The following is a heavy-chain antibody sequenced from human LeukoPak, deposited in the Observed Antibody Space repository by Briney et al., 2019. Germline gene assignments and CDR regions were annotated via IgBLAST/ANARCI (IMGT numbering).Heavy chain of an antibody. CDR1: GFTFSSYW. CDR3: AKDQRPSYYYDSSGYPL. V-gene: IGHV3-7*03. CDR2: IKQDGSEK. Sequence: GGSLRLSCAASGFTFSSYWMSWVRQAPGKGLEWVANIKQDGSEKYYVDSVKGRFTISRDNAKNSLYLQMNSLRAEDTAVYYCAKDQRPSYYYDSSGYPLWGQGTLVTVSS. J-gene: IGHJ4*02. D-gene: IGHD3-22*01.